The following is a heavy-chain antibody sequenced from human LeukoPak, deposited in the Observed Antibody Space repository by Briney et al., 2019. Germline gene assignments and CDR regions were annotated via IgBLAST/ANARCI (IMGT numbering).Heavy chain of an antibody. Sequence: GSLRLSCVAFSGFAMSWVRQAPGKGLEWVSAINGRGDDTYYPDSVKGRFTISRDNSNNTLYLQMNSLRAEDTAVYYCSKGHRSSSSFFDSWGQGILVTVSS. CDR3: SKGHRSSSSFFDS. CDR1: SGFA. V-gene: IGHV3-23*01. CDR2: INGRGDDT. D-gene: IGHD6-19*01. J-gene: IGHJ4*02.